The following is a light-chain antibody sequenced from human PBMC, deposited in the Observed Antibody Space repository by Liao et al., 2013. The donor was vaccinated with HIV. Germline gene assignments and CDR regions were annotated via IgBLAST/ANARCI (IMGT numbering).Light chain of an antibody. V-gene: IGLV3-25*03. CDR3: QSADSSGTYPVV. Sequence: SYELTQPSSVSVSPGQTARITCSGDVLAKKYVRWFQQKPGQAPVLVMYKDSERPSGISERFSGSSSGTTVTLTISGVQAEDEADYYCQSADSSGTYPVVFGGGTKLTVL. CDR2: KDS. CDR1: VLAKKY. J-gene: IGLJ2*01.